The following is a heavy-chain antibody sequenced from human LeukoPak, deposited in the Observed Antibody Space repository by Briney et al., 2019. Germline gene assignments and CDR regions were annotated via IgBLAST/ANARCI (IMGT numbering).Heavy chain of an antibody. V-gene: IGHV1-18*01. J-gene: IGHJ4*02. D-gene: IGHD3-9*01. CDR2: ISAYNGNT. CDR1: GYTFTSYG. Sequence: GASVKVSCKASGYTFTSYGISWVRQAPGQGLEWMGWISAYNGNTNYAQKLQGRVTMTTDTSTSTAYMELRSLRSDDTAVYYCARAPYYDILTGFAFDYWGQGTLVTVSS. CDR3: ARAPYYDILTGFAFDY.